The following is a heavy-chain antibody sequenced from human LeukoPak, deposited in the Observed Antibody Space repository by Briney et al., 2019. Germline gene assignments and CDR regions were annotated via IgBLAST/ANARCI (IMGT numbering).Heavy chain of an antibody. CDR1: GGSISSGSYY. V-gene: IGHV4-61*02. D-gene: IGHD3-22*01. J-gene: IGHJ4*02. CDR2: IYSSGST. CDR3: ARDRRLGFDY. Sequence: PSETLSLTCTVSGGSISSGSYYWSWIRQPAGKGLEWIGRIYSSGSTNYNPSLKSRVTISQDTSKNQVSLKLSSVTAADTAVYYCARDRRLGFDYWGQGTLVTVSS.